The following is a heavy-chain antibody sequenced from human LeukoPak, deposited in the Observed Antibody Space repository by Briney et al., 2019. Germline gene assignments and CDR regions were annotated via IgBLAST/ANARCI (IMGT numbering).Heavy chain of an antibody. CDR2: KYKSGST. Sequence: SETLSLTCAVSGGSINSSKWWSRVRQPPGKGLEWTGEKYKSGSTNHNPSLKSRVTISVDTSKNQFSLKLSSVTAADTAVYYCARRSGTYHAFDIWGQGTMVTVSS. V-gene: IGHV4-4*02. CDR1: GGSINSSKW. J-gene: IGHJ3*02. CDR3: ARRSGTYHAFDI. D-gene: IGHD1-26*01.